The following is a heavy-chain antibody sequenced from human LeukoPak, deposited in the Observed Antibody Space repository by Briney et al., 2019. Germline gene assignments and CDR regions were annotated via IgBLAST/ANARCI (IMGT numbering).Heavy chain of an antibody. Sequence: PGGSLRLSCAASGFTFSSYSMNWVRQAPGKGLEWVSSISSSSYIYYADSVKGRFTISRDSAKNSLYLQMNSLRAEDTAVYYCARTGNHDAFDIWGQGTMVTVSS. D-gene: IGHD1-14*01. CDR3: ARTGNHDAFDI. CDR2: ISSSSYI. CDR1: GFTFSSYS. J-gene: IGHJ3*02. V-gene: IGHV3-21*01.